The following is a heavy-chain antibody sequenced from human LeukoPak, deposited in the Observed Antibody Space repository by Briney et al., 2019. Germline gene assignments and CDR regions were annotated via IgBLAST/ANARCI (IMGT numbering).Heavy chain of an antibody. V-gene: IGHV1-3*01. J-gene: IGHJ4*02. D-gene: IGHD2-2*01. CDR1: GYTFTSYA. Sequence: APVKVSCKASGYTFTSYAMHWVRQAPGQRLEWMGWINAGNGNTKYSQKFQGRVTITRDTSASTAYMELSSLISEDTAVYYCARYELYCSSTSCYYFDYWGQGTLVTVSS. CDR3: ARYELYCSSTSCYYFDY. CDR2: INAGNGNT.